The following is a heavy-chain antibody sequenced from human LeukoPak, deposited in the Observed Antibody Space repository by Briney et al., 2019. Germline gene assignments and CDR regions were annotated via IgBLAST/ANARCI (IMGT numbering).Heavy chain of an antibody. CDR2: VTANGPGT. D-gene: IGHD5-24*01. V-gene: IGHV3-64D*09. J-gene: IGHJ4*02. CDR1: GFTFSSYA. Sequence: GGSLRLSCSASGFTFSSYALHWVRQAPGKGLEYVSAVTANGPGTYYADSVKGRFTISRDNSKNMLYLLMSSLRAEDTAVYYCAKATPYYLDYWGQGTLVTVSS. CDR3: AKATPYYLDY.